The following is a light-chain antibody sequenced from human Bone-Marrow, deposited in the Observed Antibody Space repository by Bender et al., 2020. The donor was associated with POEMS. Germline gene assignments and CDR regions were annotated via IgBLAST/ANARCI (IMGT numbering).Light chain of an antibody. J-gene: IGLJ2*01. Sequence: SYVLTQPPSVSVAPGQTASITCGGKNIGSKGVQWYQQKPGQAPVLVVYDDSDRPSGIPERFSGSNSGNTATLTISRVEAGDEADYYCQVWDSSSDVVFGGGTKLTVL. CDR1: NIGSKG. V-gene: IGLV3-21*02. CDR3: QVWDSSSDVV. CDR2: DDS.